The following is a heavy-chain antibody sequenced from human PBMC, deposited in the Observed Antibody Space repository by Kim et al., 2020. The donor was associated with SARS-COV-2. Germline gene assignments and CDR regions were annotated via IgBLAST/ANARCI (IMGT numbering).Heavy chain of an antibody. CDR2: IKSKTDGGTT. Sequence: GGSLRLSCAASGFTFSNAWMSWVRQAPGKGLEWVGRIKSKTDGGTTDYAAPVKGRFTISRDDSKNTLYLQMNSLKTEDTAVYYCTTESVDTAMVTSYYFDYWGQGTLVTVSS. J-gene: IGHJ4*02. CDR1: GFTFSNAW. CDR3: TTESVDTAMVTSYYFDY. D-gene: IGHD5-18*01. V-gene: IGHV3-15*01.